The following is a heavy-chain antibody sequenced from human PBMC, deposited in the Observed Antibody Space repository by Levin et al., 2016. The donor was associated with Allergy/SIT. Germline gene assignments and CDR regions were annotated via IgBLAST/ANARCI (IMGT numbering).Heavy chain of an antibody. D-gene: IGHD6-19*01. CDR2: INHSGST. V-gene: IGHV4-34*01. CDR1: GGSFSGYY. Sequence: SETLSLTCAVYGGSFSGYYWSWIRQPPGKGLEWIGEINHSGSTNYNPSLKSRVTISVDTSKNQFSLKLSSVTAADTAVYYCARGTTVAGSGVDYWGQGTLVTVSS. J-gene: IGHJ4*02. CDR3: ARGTTVAGSGVDY.